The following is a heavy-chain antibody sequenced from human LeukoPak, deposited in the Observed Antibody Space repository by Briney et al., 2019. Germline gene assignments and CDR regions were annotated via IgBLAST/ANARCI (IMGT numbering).Heavy chain of an antibody. D-gene: IGHD4-17*01. J-gene: IGHJ4*02. Sequence: PGGSLRLSCAASGFSITKYSMNWVRQAPGKGLEWVSSISSYSAHIYYADSVKGRFTISRDNAKNSLFLQMNSLRAEDTAVYYCARDPVLDVTWNYDYGDYADYWGQGTLVTVSS. CDR2: ISSYSAHI. V-gene: IGHV3-21*01. CDR1: GFSITKYS. CDR3: ARDPVLDVTWNYDYGDYADY.